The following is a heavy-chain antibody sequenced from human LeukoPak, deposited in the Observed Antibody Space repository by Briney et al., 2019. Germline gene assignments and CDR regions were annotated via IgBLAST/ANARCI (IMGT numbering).Heavy chain of an antibody. Sequence: SETLSLTCTVSGGSISSGSYYLSWIRQPAGKGLEWIGRIYTSGSTNYNPSLKSRVTISVDTSKNQFSLKLSSVTAADTAVYYCERDPGDYDSSGLLDYWGQGTLVTVSS. CDR3: ERDPGDYDSSGLLDY. D-gene: IGHD3-22*01. CDR1: GGSISSGSYY. V-gene: IGHV4-61*02. J-gene: IGHJ4*02. CDR2: IYTSGST.